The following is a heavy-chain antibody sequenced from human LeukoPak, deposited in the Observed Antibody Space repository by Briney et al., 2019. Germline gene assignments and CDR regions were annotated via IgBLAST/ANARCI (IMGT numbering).Heavy chain of an antibody. V-gene: IGHV3-49*04. J-gene: IGHJ6*03. CDR2: IRSKAYGGTT. CDR1: GFTFGDYA. D-gene: IGHD1-26*01. Sequence: GGSLRLSXTASGFTFGDYAMSWVRQAPGKGLEWVGFIRSKAYGGTTEYAASVKGRFTISRDDSKSIAYLQMNSLKTEDTAVYYCTRGLVGVDYYYYYYYMDVWGKGTTVTVSS. CDR3: TRGLVGVDYYYYYYYMDV.